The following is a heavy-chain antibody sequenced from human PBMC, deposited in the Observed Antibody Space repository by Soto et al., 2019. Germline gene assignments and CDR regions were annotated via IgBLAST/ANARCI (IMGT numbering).Heavy chain of an antibody. V-gene: IGHV3-21*01. Sequence: GGSLRLSCAASGFTFSSYSMNWVRQAPGKGLEWVSSISSSSSYIYYADSVKGRFTISRDNAKNSLYLQMNSLRAEDTAVYYCARGHQQKLTTRDYWGQGTLVTVSS. CDR3: ARGHQQKLTTRDY. CDR2: ISSSSSYI. J-gene: IGHJ4*02. CDR1: GFTFSSYS. D-gene: IGHD6-13*01.